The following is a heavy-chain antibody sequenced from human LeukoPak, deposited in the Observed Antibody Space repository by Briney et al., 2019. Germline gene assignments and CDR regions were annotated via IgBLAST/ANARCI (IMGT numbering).Heavy chain of an antibody. CDR1: GGSISSSSYY. CDR2: IYHSGST. Sequence: PSETLSLTCTVSGGSISSSSYYWGWIRQPPGKGLEWIGSIYHSGSTYYNPSLKSRVTISVDTSKNQFSLKLSSVTAADTAVYYCARVVGTTGTTPFDYWGQGTLVTVSS. J-gene: IGHJ4*02. V-gene: IGHV4-39*07. CDR3: ARVVGTTGTTPFDY. D-gene: IGHD1-1*01.